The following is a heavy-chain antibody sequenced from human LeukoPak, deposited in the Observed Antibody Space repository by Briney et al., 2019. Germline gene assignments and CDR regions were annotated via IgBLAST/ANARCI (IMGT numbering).Heavy chain of an antibody. CDR2: IYVSGST. V-gene: IGHV4-61*02. CDR1: GSISSGSYY. D-gene: IGHD6-6*01. CDR3: AREGQQLVPPFDY. Sequence: SETLSLTCTVSGSISSGSYYWSWIRQPAGKGLEWIGRIYVSGSTNYNPSLESRVTISVDTSKNQFSLQLTSLTAADTAVYYCAREGQQLVPPFDYWGQGTLVTVSS. J-gene: IGHJ4*02.